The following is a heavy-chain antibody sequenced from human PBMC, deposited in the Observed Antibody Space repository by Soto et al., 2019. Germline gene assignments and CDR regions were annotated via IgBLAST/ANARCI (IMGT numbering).Heavy chain of an antibody. Sequence: SETLSLTCAVSGGSISSGGYSWSWIRQPPGKGLEWIGYIYHSGSTYYNPSLKSRVTISVVRSKNQFSLKLSSVTAADTAVYYCARLLSFGSSWYYFDYWGQGTLVTVSS. D-gene: IGHD6-13*01. CDR3: ARLLSFGSSWYYFDY. CDR2: IYHSGST. CDR1: GGSISSGGYS. V-gene: IGHV4-30-2*01. J-gene: IGHJ4*02.